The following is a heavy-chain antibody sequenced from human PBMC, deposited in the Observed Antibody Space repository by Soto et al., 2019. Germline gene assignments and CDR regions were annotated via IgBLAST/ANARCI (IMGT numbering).Heavy chain of an antibody. J-gene: IGHJ6*03. CDR2: ISGSGGST. Sequence: EVQLLESGGGLVQPGGSPRLSCAASGFTFSSYAMSWVRQAPGKGLEWVSAISGSGGSTYYADSVKGRFTISRDNSKNTLYLQMNSLRAEDTAVYYCARARRITMVRGVINYYYYMDVWGKGTTVTVSS. V-gene: IGHV3-23*01. D-gene: IGHD3-10*01. CDR3: ARARRITMVRGVINYYYYMDV. CDR1: GFTFSSYA.